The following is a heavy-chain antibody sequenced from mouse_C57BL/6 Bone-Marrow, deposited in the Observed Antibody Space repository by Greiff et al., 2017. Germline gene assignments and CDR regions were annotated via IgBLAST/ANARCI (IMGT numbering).Heavy chain of an antibody. D-gene: IGHD2-4*01. CDR3: ARPFYDYGGFPYYFDY. V-gene: IGHV14-3*01. J-gene: IGHJ2*01. Sequence: VQLQQSVAELVRPGASVKLSCTASGFNIKNTYMHWVKQRPEQGLEWIGRIDPANGNTKYAPKFQGKATITADTSSNTAYLQLSSLTSEDTAIYYCARPFYDYGGFPYYFDYWGQGTTLTVSS. CDR1: GFNIKNTY. CDR2: IDPANGNT.